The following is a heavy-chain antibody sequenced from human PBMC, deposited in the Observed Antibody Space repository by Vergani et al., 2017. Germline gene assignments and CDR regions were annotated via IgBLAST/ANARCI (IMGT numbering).Heavy chain of an antibody. D-gene: IGHD3-3*01. CDR1: GFTFSSYG. J-gene: IGHJ6*02. V-gene: IGHV3-33*01. Sequence: QVQLVESGGGVVQPGRSLRLSCAASGFTFSSYGMHWVRQAPGKGLEWVVVIWYDGSNKYYADSVKGRFTISRDNSKNTLYLQMNSLRAEDTAVYYCARESYDFGSGNPLGGMDVWGQGTTVTVSS. CDR3: ARESYDFGSGNPLGGMDV. CDR2: IWYDGSNK.